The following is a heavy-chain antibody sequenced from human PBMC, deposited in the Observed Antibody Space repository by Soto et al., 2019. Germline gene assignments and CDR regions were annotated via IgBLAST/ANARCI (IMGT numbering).Heavy chain of an antibody. D-gene: IGHD2-21*02. CDR2: IIPIFGTA. V-gene: IGHV1-69*12. Sequence: QVQLVQSGAEVKKPGSSVKVSCKASGGTFSSYAISWVRQAPGQGLEWMGGIIPIFGTADYAQKFQGRVTITADESTSTAYMELSSLRSEDTAVYYCASHRGGDCYSRSPPYYYSGRDVWGQGTTVTVSS. CDR3: ASHRGGDCYSRSPPYYYSGRDV. J-gene: IGHJ6*02. CDR1: GGTFSSYA.